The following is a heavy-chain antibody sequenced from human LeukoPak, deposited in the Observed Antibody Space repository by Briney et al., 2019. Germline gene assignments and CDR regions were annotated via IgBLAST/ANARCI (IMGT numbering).Heavy chain of an antibody. CDR1: GFTFSSYS. CDR3: AKAAAAPGFDF. Sequence: PGGSLRLSCAASGFTFSSYSMSWVRQAPGKGLEWVSAISSSGGSTDYTDSVKGRFTISRDNSKNTIYLQMNSLRAEDTALYYCAKAAAAPGFDFWGQGTLVTVSS. J-gene: IGHJ4*02. D-gene: IGHD6-13*01. CDR2: ISSSGGST. V-gene: IGHV3-23*01.